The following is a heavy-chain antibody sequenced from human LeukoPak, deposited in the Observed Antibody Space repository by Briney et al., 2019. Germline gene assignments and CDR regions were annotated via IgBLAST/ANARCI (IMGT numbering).Heavy chain of an antibody. V-gene: IGHV4-34*01. CDR1: GGSFSGYY. D-gene: IGHD2-8*02. Sequence: SETLSLTCAVYGGSFSGYYWSWIRQPPGKGLEWIGEINHSGSTNYNPSIKSRVTISVDTSKNQFSLKLSSVTAADTAVYYCARWGNSPVAYGWFDPWGQGTLVTVSS. J-gene: IGHJ5*02. CDR3: ARWGNSPVAYGWFDP. CDR2: INHSGST.